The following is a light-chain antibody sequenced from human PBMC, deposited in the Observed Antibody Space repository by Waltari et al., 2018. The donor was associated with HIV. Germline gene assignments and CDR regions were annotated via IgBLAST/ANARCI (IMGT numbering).Light chain of an antibody. CDR1: SRDVGHYNL. CDR2: EVT. Sequence: QSALTQPASVSGSPRQSLTISCTGTSRDVGHYNLVSWYQHHPGKAHKLLIYEVTKRPSGISNRFSGSKSGNTASLTISGLQAEDEADYYCCSYAGSGTLRVYVFGSGTKVTVL. V-gene: IGLV2-23*02. CDR3: CSYAGSGTLRVYV. J-gene: IGLJ1*01.